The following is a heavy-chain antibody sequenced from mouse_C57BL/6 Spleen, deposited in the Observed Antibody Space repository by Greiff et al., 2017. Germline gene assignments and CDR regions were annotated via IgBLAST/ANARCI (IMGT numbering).Heavy chain of an antibody. Sequence: EVQLQQSGPELVKPVASVKMSCKASGYTFTDYNMHWVKQSHGKSLEWIGYINPNNGGTSYNQKFKGKATLTVNKSSSTAYMELRSLTSEDSAVYYCARWGYYGTYAMDYWGQGTSVTVSS. V-gene: IGHV1-22*01. CDR2: INPNNGGT. CDR3: ARWGYYGTYAMDY. J-gene: IGHJ4*01. CDR1: GYTFTDYN. D-gene: IGHD1-1*01.